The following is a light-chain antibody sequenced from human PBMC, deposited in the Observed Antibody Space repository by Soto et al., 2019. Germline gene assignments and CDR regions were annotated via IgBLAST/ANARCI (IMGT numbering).Light chain of an antibody. J-gene: IGLJ1*01. CDR3: CSYASSSTYV. CDR2: EAT. Sequence: QSVLTQPASVSGSPGQSITISCTGTSSDVGSYNLVSWYQQHPGKAPKLMIYEATKRPSGVSDRFSGSSSGNTASLTISGLQAEDEADYYCCSYASSSTYVFGTGTKVTV. V-gene: IGLV2-23*01. CDR1: SSDVGSYNL.